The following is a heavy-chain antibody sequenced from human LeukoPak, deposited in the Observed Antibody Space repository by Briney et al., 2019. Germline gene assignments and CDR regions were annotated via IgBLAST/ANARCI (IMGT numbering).Heavy chain of an antibody. Sequence: ASVTVSCKASGGSSNSYAMSWVRQAPGQGLEWMGGIIPIFGTTNYAQKFQGRVTITTDESSSTVYMQLSSLRSEDTAVYYCAIDDSSGFSDIWGQGTLVTVSS. CDR1: GGSSNSYA. CDR3: AIDDSSGFSDI. CDR2: IIPIFGTT. V-gene: IGHV1-69*05. J-gene: IGHJ4*02. D-gene: IGHD3-22*01.